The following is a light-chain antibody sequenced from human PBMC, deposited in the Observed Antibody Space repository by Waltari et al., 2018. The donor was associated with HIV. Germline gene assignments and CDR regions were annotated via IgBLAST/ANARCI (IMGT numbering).Light chain of an antibody. V-gene: IGKV1-5*03. CDR1: QSVSTR. Sequence: DLQITQSPSPLSAYVGDIITITCRASQSVSTRLALYQQKPGKAPHLLIYKASDLEGGVPSRFSGSGSGTEFTLTISSLQPDDFATYYCQQYYSCCTFGQGTKLEIK. CDR2: KAS. CDR3: QQYYSCCT. J-gene: IGKJ2*01.